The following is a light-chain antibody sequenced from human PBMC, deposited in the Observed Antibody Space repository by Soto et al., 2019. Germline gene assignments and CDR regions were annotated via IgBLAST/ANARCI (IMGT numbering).Light chain of an antibody. V-gene: IGKV1-39*01. J-gene: IGKJ2*01. Sequence: DIQMTQSPSSLSASVGDRVTIPCRASQSISSYLNWYQQKPGQAPKLLIYASSRLQSGVPSRFSGSGSGTDSTLTISSLQPEDFATYYCQQSFSTPPTFGQGTKLEIK. CDR2: ASS. CDR3: QQSFSTPPT. CDR1: QSISSY.